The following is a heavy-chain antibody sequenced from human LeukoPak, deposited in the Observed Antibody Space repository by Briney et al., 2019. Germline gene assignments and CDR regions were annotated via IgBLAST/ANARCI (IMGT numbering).Heavy chain of an antibody. D-gene: IGHD2-2*02. CDR1: GFTVSNNY. CDR3: ARGRGHCSGTSCYTGFDY. J-gene: IGHJ4*02. Sequence: GGSLRLSCAASGFTVSNNYMSWVRQAPGRGLEWVSVIFSGGSTYYADSVKGRFTISRDNSKNTLFLQMSSLRAEDTAVYYCARGRGHCSGTSCYTGFDYWGQGTLVTVSS. CDR2: IFSGGST. V-gene: IGHV3-53*01.